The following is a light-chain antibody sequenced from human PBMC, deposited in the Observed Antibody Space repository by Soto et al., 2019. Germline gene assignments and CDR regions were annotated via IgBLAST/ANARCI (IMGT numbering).Light chain of an antibody. J-gene: IGKJ1*01. V-gene: IGKV3-20*01. Sequence: EIVLTQSPGTLSLSSGERATLSCRASQSVRSSYLAWYQQKLGQAPRLLIYGVSNRATGIPDRFSGSGSGTDFTLTISRLESEDFAVYYCQQYGTSPRTFGQGTKVEIK. CDR1: QSVRSSY. CDR3: QQYGTSPRT. CDR2: GVS.